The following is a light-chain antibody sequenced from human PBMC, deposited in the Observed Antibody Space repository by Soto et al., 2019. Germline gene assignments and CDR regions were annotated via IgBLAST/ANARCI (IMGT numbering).Light chain of an antibody. J-gene: IGKJ4*01. Sequence: IPVTQPPSSLSSSVGDRVTITCRASQDISSYLAWYQQKPGKAPTLLIYAASTLQSGVPSRFSGSGFGTDFTLTISSLQAEDFASYYCQQLRSYPSTFGGGTKVDIK. CDR2: AAS. CDR1: QDISSY. CDR3: QQLRSYPST. V-gene: IGKV1-9*01.